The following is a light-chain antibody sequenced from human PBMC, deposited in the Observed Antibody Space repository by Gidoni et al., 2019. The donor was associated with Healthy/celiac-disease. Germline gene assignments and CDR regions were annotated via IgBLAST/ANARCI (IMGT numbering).Light chain of an antibody. CDR3: QQSYSTPYT. V-gene: IGKV1-39*01. Sequence: DIQMTQSPSSLSASVGDRVTITCRASQSISSYLNWYQQKPGKAPKLLIYAASSLQSGVPSRFSVIGSGTDFTLTISSLQPEDFATYYCQQSYSTPYTFGQXTKLEIK. CDR1: QSISSY. J-gene: IGKJ2*01. CDR2: AAS.